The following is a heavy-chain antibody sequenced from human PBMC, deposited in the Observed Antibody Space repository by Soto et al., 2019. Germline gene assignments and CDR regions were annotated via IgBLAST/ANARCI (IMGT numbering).Heavy chain of an antibody. CDR1: GFTFSSYA. CDR3: VRGGWDV. D-gene: IGHD6-19*01. J-gene: IGHJ6*02. Sequence: QVQLLESGGGVVQPGRSLRLSCAASGFTFSSYAMHWVRQAPGKGLEWVAVISYDGSNKYYADSVKGRFTISRDNSKNTLYLQMNTLSTEDTAVYYCVRGGWDVWGQGTTVTVSS. CDR2: ISYDGSNK. V-gene: IGHV3-30-3*01.